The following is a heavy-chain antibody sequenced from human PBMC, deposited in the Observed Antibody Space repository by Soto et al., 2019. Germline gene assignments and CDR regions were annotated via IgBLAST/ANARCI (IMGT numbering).Heavy chain of an antibody. V-gene: IGHV2-26*01. CDR2: ISSNDEK. D-gene: IGHD6-6*01. J-gene: IGHJ5*02. Sequence: QVTLKESGPVLVKPTETLTLTCTVSGFSLSNAGMGVSWIRQPPGKALEWLAHISSNDEKSYSTSLKSRLTISKDTSKSQVVLTMTNMDPVDTATYYCARLNDFAARLRAAEFDPWGQGTLVTVSS. CDR3: ARLNDFAARLRAAEFDP. CDR1: GFSLSNAGMG.